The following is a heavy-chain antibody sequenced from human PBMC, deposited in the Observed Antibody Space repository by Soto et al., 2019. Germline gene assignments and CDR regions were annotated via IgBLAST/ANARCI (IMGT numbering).Heavy chain of an antibody. J-gene: IGHJ6*02. Sequence: QVQLVQSGAEVKKPGASVKVSCKASGYSFTTYGISWVRQAPGQGLEWMGWISDYNGNTNYEKKFQGRVTMTTDTAKXTXSXGXQSLRSDDTAVYYCAREGYYSGSGSYSPPRYYGMDVWGQGTTVTVS. CDR3: AREGYYSGSGSYSPPRYYGMDV. D-gene: IGHD3-10*01. CDR2: ISDYNGNT. CDR1: GYSFTTYG. V-gene: IGHV1-18*01.